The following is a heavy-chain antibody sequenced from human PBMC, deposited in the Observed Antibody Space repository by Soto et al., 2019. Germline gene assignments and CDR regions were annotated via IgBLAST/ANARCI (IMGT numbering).Heavy chain of an antibody. J-gene: IGHJ4*03. D-gene: IGHD3-3*01. CDR1: VLRFSRCW. Sequence: WGSLRFSCETGVLRFSRCWMHWVGQVPGKGLVWVSSINSDGTSSAYADSVKGRFTISRDNAKNTVYLQMNSLRVEHTPIYYCSRYDFLSGNHLPYSWGQGPMVTGSS. V-gene: IGHV3-74*03. CDR3: SRYDFLSGNHLPYS. CDR2: INSDGTSS.